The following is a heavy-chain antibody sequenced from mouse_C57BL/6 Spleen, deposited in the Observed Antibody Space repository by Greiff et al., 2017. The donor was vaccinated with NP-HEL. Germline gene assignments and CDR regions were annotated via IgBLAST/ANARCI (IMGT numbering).Heavy chain of an antibody. CDR2: ISSGSSTI. J-gene: IGHJ4*01. CDR3: ARPHDYDGDYYAMDY. Sequence: EVQVVESGGGLVKPGGSLKLSCAASGFTFSDYGMHWVRQAPEKGLEWVAYISSGSSTIYYADTVKGRFTISRDNAKNTLFLQMTSLRSEDTAMYYCARPHDYDGDYYAMDYWGQGTSVTVSS. D-gene: IGHD2-4*01. V-gene: IGHV5-17*01. CDR1: GFTFSDYG.